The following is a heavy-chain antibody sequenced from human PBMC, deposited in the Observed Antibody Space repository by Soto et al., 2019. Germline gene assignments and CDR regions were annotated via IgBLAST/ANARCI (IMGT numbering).Heavy chain of an antibody. Sequence: PGGSLRLSCAASGFTFSSYGMHWVRQAPGKGLEWVAVISYDGSNKYYADSVKGRFTISRDNSKNTLYLQMNSLRAEDTAVYYFAKDLEKQQLVLWDYYYYGMDVWGQGTTVTVSS. CDR2: ISYDGSNK. D-gene: IGHD6-13*01. V-gene: IGHV3-30*18. J-gene: IGHJ6*02. CDR3: AKDLEKQQLVLWDYYYYGMDV. CDR1: GFTFSSYG.